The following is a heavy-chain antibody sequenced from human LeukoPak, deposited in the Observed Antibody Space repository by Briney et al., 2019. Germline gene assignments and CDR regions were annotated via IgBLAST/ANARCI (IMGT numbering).Heavy chain of an antibody. CDR2: ISSSSSYI. V-gene: IGHV3-21*01. CDR1: GFTFSSYS. J-gene: IGHJ4*02. Sequence: GGSLRLSCAASGFTFSSYSMNWVRQAPGKGLEWVSSISSSSSYIYYADSVKGRFTISRDNAKNSLYLQMKSLRAEDTAVYYCARGQDPDYFDYWGQGTLVTVSS. CDR3: ARGQDPDYFDY.